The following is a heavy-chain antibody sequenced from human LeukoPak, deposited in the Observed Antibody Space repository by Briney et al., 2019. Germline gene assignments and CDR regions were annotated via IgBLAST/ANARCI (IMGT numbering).Heavy chain of an antibody. D-gene: IGHD2-21*02. CDR2: ISPGGDPT. V-gene: IGHV3-23*01. J-gene: IGHJ5*02. Sequence: PGGSLTLSCAASGFTFSTYALSWVRQAPGKGLEWVSAISPGGDPTYYADSVKGRFAISRDNSKNTLYLQMNSLRAEDTAVYYCAKSVTADPWGQGTLVTVSS. CDR3: AKSVTADP. CDR1: GFTFSTYA.